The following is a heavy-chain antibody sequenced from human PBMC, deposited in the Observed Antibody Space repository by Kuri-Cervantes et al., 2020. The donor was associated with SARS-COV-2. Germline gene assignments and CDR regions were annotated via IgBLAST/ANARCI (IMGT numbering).Heavy chain of an antibody. CDR1: GFTFSSYA. CDR3: AKVFQWFAVPAAIGAFDI. V-gene: IGHV3-23*01. CDR2: ISGSGGST. D-gene: IGHD2-2*02. Sequence: ETLSLTRAASGFTFSSYAMSWVRQAPGKGLEWVSAISGSGGSTYYADSVKGRFAISRDNSKNTLYLQMNSLRAEDTAVYYCAKVFQWFAVPAAIGAFDIWGQGTMVTVSS. J-gene: IGHJ3*02.